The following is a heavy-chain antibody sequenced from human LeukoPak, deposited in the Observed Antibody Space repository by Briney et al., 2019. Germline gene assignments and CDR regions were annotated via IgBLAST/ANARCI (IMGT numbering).Heavy chain of an antibody. CDR2: IWYDGSNK. CDR1: GFTFSSYG. V-gene: IGHV3-33*06. D-gene: IGHD5-18*01. Sequence: GSLRLSCAASGFTFSSYGMHWVRQAPGKGLVWVAVIWYDGSNKYYADSVKGRFTISRDNSKNTLYLQMNSLRAEDTAVYYCAKATDTAMVTGFDYWGQGTLVTVSS. CDR3: AKATDTAMVTGFDY. J-gene: IGHJ4*02.